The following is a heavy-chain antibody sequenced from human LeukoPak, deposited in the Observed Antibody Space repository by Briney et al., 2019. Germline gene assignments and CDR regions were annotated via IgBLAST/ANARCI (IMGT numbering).Heavy chain of an antibody. CDR3: AKGLRAAAGTEFDY. D-gene: IGHD6-13*01. CDR1: GFTFSSYG. Sequence: GGSLRLSCAASGFTFSSYGMHWVRQAPGKGLEWVAVISYDGSNKYYADSVKGRFTISRDNSKNTLYLQMNSLRVDDTAVYYCAKGLRAAAGTEFDYWGQGTLVTVSS. J-gene: IGHJ4*02. CDR2: ISYDGSNK. V-gene: IGHV3-30*18.